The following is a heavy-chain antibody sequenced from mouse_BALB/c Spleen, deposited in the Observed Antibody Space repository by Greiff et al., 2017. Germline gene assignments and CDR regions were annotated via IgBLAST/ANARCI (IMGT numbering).Heavy chain of an antibody. V-gene: IGHV5-9-4*01. CDR2: ISSGGSYT. D-gene: IGHD4-1*01. CDR1: GFTFSSYA. J-gene: IGHJ3*01. CDR3: ARGELGRFAY. Sequence: EVQLVESGGGLVKPGGSLKLSCAASGFTFSSYAMSWVRQSPEKRLEWVAEISSGGSYTYYPDTVTGRFTISRDNAKNTLYLEMSSLRSEDTAMYYCARGELGRFAYWGQGTLVTVSA.